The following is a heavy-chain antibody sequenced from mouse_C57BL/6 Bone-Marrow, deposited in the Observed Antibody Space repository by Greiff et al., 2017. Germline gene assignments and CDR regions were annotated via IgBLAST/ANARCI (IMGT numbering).Heavy chain of an antibody. Sequence: EVQVVESGGGLVQPGGSLKLSCAASGFTFSDYYMYWVRQTPEKRLEWVAYISKGGGSTYYPDTVKGRFTISRDNAKNTLYLQMSRLKSEDTAMYYCARHHYGPFAYWGQGTLVTVSA. CDR3: ARHHYGPFAY. CDR1: GFTFSDYY. J-gene: IGHJ3*01. V-gene: IGHV5-12*01. CDR2: ISKGGGST. D-gene: IGHD1-2*01.